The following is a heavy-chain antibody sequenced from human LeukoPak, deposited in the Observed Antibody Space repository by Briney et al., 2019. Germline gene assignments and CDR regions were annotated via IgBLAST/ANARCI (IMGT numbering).Heavy chain of an antibody. CDR3: AKGSSSGRPYYFDN. V-gene: IGHV3-23*01. CDR1: GFTFSYYA. J-gene: IGHJ4*02. Sequence: GGSLRLSCATSGFTFSYYAMSWVRQAPGKGLEWVSAIAGAGGRTYYADSVKGRFTISRDNSKNTLYLQMNSLTADDRALYYCAKGSSSGRPYYFDNWGQGTLVTVSS. D-gene: IGHD6-13*01. CDR2: IAGAGGRT.